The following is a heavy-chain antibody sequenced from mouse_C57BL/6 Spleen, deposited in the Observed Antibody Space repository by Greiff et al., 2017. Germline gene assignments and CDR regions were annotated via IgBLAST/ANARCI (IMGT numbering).Heavy chain of an antibody. CDR2: IYPGNSDT. D-gene: IGHD1-2*01. CDR3: AREDHGGYYYAMDY. Sequence: EVQLQQSGTVLARPGASVKMSCKTSGYTFTSYWMHWVKQRPGQGLEWIGAIYPGNSDTSYNQKFKSKATLTVDKSSSTAYMQLSSLTSEDSAVYYCAREDHGGYYYAMDYWGQGTSVTVSS. CDR1: GYTFTSYW. V-gene: IGHV1-5*01. J-gene: IGHJ4*01.